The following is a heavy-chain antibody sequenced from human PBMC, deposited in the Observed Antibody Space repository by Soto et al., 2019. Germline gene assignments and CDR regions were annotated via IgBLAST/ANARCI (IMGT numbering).Heavy chain of an antibody. CDR2: ISSSGSPL. D-gene: IGHD2-15*01. J-gene: IGHJ6*02. CDR1: GFTFSDYY. Sequence: GGSLRLSCAASGFTFSDYYMSWIRQAPGKGLEWLSYISSSGSPLYYADSVKGRFTISRDNAKNSLSLQMNSLRAEDTAVYYCARDLMYSHMDVWGQGTTVTAP. CDR3: ARDLMYSHMDV. V-gene: IGHV3-11*01.